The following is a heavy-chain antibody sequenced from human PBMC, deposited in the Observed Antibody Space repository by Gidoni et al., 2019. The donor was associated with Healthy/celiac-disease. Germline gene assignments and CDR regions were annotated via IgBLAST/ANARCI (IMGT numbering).Heavy chain of an antibody. Sequence: QVQLQESGPGLVKPSETLSLTCTVSGGSVSSGSYYWSWIRQPPGKGLEWIGYIYYSGSTNYNPSLKSRVTISVDTSKNQFSLKLSSVTAADTAVYYCARERAAGTGGLGWFDPWGQGTLVTVSS. CDR2: IYYSGST. D-gene: IGHD6-13*01. J-gene: IGHJ5*02. CDR3: ARERAAGTGGLGWFDP. CDR1: GGSVSSGSYY. V-gene: IGHV4-61*01.